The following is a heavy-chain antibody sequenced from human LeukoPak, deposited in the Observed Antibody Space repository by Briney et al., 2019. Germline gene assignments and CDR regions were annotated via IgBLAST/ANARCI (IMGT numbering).Heavy chain of an antibody. Sequence: PGRSLRLHCAVSGFTFDHYGMSWVRQPPGNALEWVSGINWNGGSTGYADTVKGRFTISRDNAKNSLYLQMNSLRAEDTALYYCARDFGYGGTSDYWGQGTLVTVSS. CDR1: GFTFDHYG. V-gene: IGHV3-20*04. D-gene: IGHD4-23*01. J-gene: IGHJ4*02. CDR2: INWNGGST. CDR3: ARDFGYGGTSDY.